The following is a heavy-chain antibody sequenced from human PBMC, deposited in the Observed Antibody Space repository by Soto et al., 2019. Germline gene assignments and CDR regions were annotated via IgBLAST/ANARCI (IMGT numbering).Heavy chain of an antibody. CDR1: GFTFSSYA. D-gene: IGHD1-26*01. Sequence: ESGGGVVQPGRSLRLSCAASGFTFSSYAMHWVRQAPGKGLEWVAVISYDGSNKYYADSVKGRFTISRDNSKNTLYLQMNSLRAEDTAVYYCARVKVGAMGLFDYWGQGTLVTVSS. V-gene: IGHV3-30-3*01. CDR3: ARVKVGAMGLFDY. J-gene: IGHJ4*02. CDR2: ISYDGSNK.